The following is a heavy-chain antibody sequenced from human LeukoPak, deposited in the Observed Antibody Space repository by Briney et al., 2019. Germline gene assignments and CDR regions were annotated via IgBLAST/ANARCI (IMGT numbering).Heavy chain of an antibody. D-gene: IGHD1-7*01. J-gene: IGHJ4*02. V-gene: IGHV3-23*01. CDR1: GFTFSSYA. CDR2: ISGSGGST. CDR3: ARGLELHLY. Sequence: HSGASLRLSCTASGFTFSSYAMTWVRQAPGKGLEWVSAISGSGGSTYYADSVKGRFTISRDNSKNTLYLQMNSLRAEDTAVYYCARGLELHLYWGQGTLVTVSS.